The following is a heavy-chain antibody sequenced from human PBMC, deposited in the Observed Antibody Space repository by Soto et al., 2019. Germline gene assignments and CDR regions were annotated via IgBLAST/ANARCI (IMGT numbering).Heavy chain of an antibody. Sequence: QVQLVQSGAEVKKPGSSVKVSCKASGGTFSSDTISWVRQAPGQRLEWMGKIIPILGTANYAQKFQGRVTITADKSTSTAHMEMSSLRSEDTAVYYCARDFHYDLSGEANHWGQGTLVTVSS. D-gene: IGHD3-10*02. CDR3: ARDFHYDLSGEANH. CDR2: IIPILGTA. CDR1: GGTFSSDT. V-gene: IGHV1-69*08. J-gene: IGHJ5*02.